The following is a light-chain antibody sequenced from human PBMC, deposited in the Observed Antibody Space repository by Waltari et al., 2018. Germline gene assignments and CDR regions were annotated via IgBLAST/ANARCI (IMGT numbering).Light chain of an antibody. Sequence: QTVLTQPPSVSGTPGQRVTLSCSGSSFNIGGNYVYWFQQLPGTAPKRLIHRNDERPSGVPDRISGSKSGTSASLAISGLRSEDEAHYYIAAWDDSLSASLFGGGTKLTVL. CDR2: RND. CDR1: SFNIGGNY. V-gene: IGLV1-47*01. CDR3: AAWDDSLSASL. J-gene: IGLJ3*02.